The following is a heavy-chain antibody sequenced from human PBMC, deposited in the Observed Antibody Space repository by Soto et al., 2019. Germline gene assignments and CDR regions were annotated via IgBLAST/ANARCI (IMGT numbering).Heavy chain of an antibody. CDR1: GGTFSSYA. Sequence: QVQLVQSGAEVKKPGSSVKVSCKASGGTFSSYAISWVRQAPGQGLEWMGGIIPIFGTANYAQKFQGRVTITADESTSKAYMELSSLGSEDTAVYYCARGGVVDYSTARGGEYFQHWGQGTLVTVSS. CDR2: IIPIFGTA. CDR3: ARGGVVDYSTARGGEYFQH. J-gene: IGHJ1*01. D-gene: IGHD3-10*01. V-gene: IGHV1-69*01.